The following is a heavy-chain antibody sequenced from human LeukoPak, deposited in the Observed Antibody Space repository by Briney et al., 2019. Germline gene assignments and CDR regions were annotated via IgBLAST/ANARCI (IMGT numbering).Heavy chain of an antibody. CDR3: TRDRSRAEDD. CDR1: GFTFISYE. V-gene: IGHV3-48*03. J-gene: IGHJ4*02. CDR2: ISSSGNTI. D-gene: IGHD1-14*01. Sequence: KAGGSLRLSCAASGFTFISYEMNWVRQAPGKGLEWVSYISSSGNTIYYADSVKGRFTISRDNAKNSLYLQMNSLRAEDTAVYYCTRDRSRAEDDWGQGTLVTVSS.